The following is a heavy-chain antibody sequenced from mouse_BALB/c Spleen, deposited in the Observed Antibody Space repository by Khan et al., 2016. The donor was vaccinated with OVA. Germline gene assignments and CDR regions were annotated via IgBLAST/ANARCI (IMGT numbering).Heavy chain of an antibody. CDR3: ARGAGTKHGMDY. D-gene: IGHD4-1*01. V-gene: IGHV1-9*01. CDR1: GYTFSNYW. J-gene: IGHJ4*01. Sequence: QVQLMESGAELMKPGASVKISCKATGYTFSNYWIEWVKQRPGHGLEWIAEVLPGSDNTNYHEKFKGKATFTADTSSNTAYMQLSSLTSDDSAVYYCARGAGTKHGMDYWGQGTSVTVSS. CDR2: VLPGSDNT.